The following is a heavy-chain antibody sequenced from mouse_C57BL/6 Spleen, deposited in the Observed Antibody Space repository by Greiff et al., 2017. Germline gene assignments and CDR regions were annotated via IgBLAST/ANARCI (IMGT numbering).Heavy chain of an antibody. Sequence: VMLVESGAELVKPGASVKISCKASGYTFTDYYINWVKQRPGQGLGWIGKIGPGRCSTYYNEKVKGKDTLTADKSSSTAYMQRSSLTAEDSAVYVGANGNWVFDYGGQGTTLTVSS. J-gene: IGHJ2*01. CDR1: GYTFTDYY. CDR2: IGPGRCST. D-gene: IGHD4-1*01. CDR3: ANGNWVFDY. V-gene: IGHV1-77*01.